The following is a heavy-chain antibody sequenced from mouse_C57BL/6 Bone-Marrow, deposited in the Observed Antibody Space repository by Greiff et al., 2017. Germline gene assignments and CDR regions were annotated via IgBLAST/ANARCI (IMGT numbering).Heavy chain of an antibody. CDR2: ISDGGSYT. Sequence: EVKLMESGGGLVKPGGSLKLSCAASGFTFSSYAMSWVRQTPEKRLEWVATISDGGSYTYYPDNVKGRFTISRDNAKNNLYLQMSNLKSEDTAVYDCARDRGAWFAYWGQGALVTVAA. J-gene: IGHJ3*01. V-gene: IGHV5-4*01. CDR3: ARDRGAWFAY. CDR1: GFTFSSYA.